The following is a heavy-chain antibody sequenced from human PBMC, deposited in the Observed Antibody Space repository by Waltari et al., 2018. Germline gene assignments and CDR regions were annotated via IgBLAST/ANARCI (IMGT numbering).Heavy chain of an antibody. CDR2: RNPNSGNT. CDR3: ARDLSGSYRGGYFDY. J-gene: IGHJ4*02. D-gene: IGHD1-26*01. CDR1: GYTFTSYD. V-gene: IGHV1-8*01. Sequence: QVQLVQSGAEVKKPGASGASVKVSCKASGYTFTSYDINWVRQATGKGLEWKGWRNPNSGNTGDAQKFQGRVTMTRNTSISTVYMGLSSLRSEDTAVYYCARDLSGSYRGGYFDYWGQGTLVTVSS.